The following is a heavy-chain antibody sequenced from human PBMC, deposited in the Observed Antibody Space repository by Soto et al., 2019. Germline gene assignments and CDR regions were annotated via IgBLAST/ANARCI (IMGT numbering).Heavy chain of an antibody. Sequence: GGSLRLSCAASGFTFSDAWMSWIRQAPGKGLEWVGRIKSTANAGTTDYAAPVKGRFTVSRDDSKNMLYLQMNSLRTEDTAVYYCTTDTYSGIPAGGQGTLVTVSS. V-gene: IGHV3-15*07. D-gene: IGHD1-26*01. CDR1: GFTFSDAW. CDR3: TTDTYSGIPA. CDR2: IKSTANAGTT. J-gene: IGHJ4*02.